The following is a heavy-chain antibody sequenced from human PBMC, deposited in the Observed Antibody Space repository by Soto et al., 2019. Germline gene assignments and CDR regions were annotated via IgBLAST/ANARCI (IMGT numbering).Heavy chain of an antibody. Sequence: QITLKESGPTLVKPTQTLTLTCTFSGFSLTTRGVGVGWIRQPPGKALECLALIYWDDDKRYSPSLQSRLSTTKDTSNNQVFLTMTNVDPVDTATYYCTHIPNYYQYDWFDPWGQGTLVSVSS. CDR3: THIPNYYQYDWFDP. V-gene: IGHV2-5*02. D-gene: IGHD3-16*01. J-gene: IGHJ5*02. CDR1: GFSLTTRGVG. CDR2: IYWDDDK.